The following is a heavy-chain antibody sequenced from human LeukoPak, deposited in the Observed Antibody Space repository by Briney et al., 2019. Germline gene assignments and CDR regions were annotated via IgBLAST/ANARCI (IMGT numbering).Heavy chain of an antibody. D-gene: IGHD3/OR15-3a*01. Sequence: GGSLRLSCVASGFIFTNAWMTWVRQAPGKGLEWVATITQDGSAKYYVDSVKGRFTISRDNVKNSLYLQMDSLRAEDTALYYCSDPDWVWGQGTMVTVSS. CDR3: SDPDWV. V-gene: IGHV3-7*01. J-gene: IGHJ3*01. CDR2: ITQDGSAK. CDR1: GFIFTNAW.